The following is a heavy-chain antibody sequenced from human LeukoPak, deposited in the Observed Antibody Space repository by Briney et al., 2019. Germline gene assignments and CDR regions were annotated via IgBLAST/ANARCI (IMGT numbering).Heavy chain of an antibody. CDR1: GFTFSNAW. D-gene: IGHD3-10*01. CDR3: TVSMVRGVTARADY. V-gene: IGHV3-15*07. Sequence: GGSLRLSCVASGFTFSNAWMNWVRQAPGKGLEWVGRIKSKTDGGTTDYAAPVKGRFTISRDDSKNTLYLQMNSLKTEDTAVYYCTVSMVRGVTARADYWGQGTLVTVSS. J-gene: IGHJ4*02. CDR2: IKSKTDGGTT.